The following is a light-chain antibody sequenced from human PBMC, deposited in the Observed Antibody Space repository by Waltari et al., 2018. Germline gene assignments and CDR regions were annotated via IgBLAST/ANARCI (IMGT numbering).Light chain of an antibody. CDR1: QSVSRA. Sequence: EIVLTQSPATLSVSPGEGATPSCRDIQSVSRALAWYQQKPGQAPRLLVYGASTRATGIPARFSGSGSGTEFTLTISSMQSEDFAVYYCQQYNNWPLTFGGGTKVEIK. CDR2: GAS. J-gene: IGKJ4*01. CDR3: QQYNNWPLT. V-gene: IGKV3-15*01.